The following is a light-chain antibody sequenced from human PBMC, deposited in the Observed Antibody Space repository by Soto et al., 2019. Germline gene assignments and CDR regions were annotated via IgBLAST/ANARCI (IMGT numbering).Light chain of an antibody. CDR2: GAS. CDR3: QQYDKWPLWT. Sequence: EIVMTQSPATLSVSPGERATLSCRASQSVSRNLAWYQLKPGQAPRLLIYGASTRATGIPARFRGSASGTEFTLTLSSLQSEDFAVYSCQQYDKWPLWTFGQGTKVDIK. V-gene: IGKV3-15*01. J-gene: IGKJ1*01. CDR1: QSVSRN.